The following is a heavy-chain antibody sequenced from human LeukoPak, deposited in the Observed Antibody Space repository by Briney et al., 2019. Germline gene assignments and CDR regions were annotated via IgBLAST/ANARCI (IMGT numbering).Heavy chain of an antibody. CDR3: VRAHHPGGWFDP. Sequence: PGGSLRLSCAASGFTFSDYYMSWIRQAPGKGLEWVSYISSSGSTIYYADSVKGRFTISRDNAKNSLYLQMNSLTAEDTAVHYCVRAHHPGGWFDPWGQGTLVTVSS. J-gene: IGHJ5*02. CDR2: ISSSGSTI. CDR1: GFTFSDYY. D-gene: IGHD3-10*01. V-gene: IGHV3-11*04.